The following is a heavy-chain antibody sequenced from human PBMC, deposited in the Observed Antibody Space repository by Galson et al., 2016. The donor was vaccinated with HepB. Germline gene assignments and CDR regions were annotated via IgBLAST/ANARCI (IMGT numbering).Heavy chain of an antibody. CDR1: GFTFSSHG. V-gene: IGHV3-30*18. D-gene: IGHD3/OR15-3a*01. CDR2: ISYDGGHK. Sequence: SLRLSCAASGFTFSSHGMHWVRQAPGKGLEWMAFISYDGGHKYYADSVKGQFTISTDNSKNTLYLQMNSLRAEDTAVYHCAKVGPRVGMFGYWGQGTLVTVAS. J-gene: IGHJ4*02. CDR3: AKVGPRVGMFGY.